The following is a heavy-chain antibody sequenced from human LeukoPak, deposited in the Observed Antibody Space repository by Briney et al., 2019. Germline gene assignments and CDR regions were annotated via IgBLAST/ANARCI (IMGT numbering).Heavy chain of an antibody. CDR2: IKQDESER. V-gene: IGHV3-7*01. CDR1: GFSFSSYW. D-gene: IGHD1-7*01. Sequence: GGSLRLSCEGSGFSFSSYWMTWVRQSPGKGPEWVANIKQDESERYTVDSVKGRFTISRDNAKNSLYLQMNSLRVEDTAVYYCARAHNWKYGTFDYWGQGTLVTVSS. J-gene: IGHJ4*02. CDR3: ARAHNWKYGTFDY.